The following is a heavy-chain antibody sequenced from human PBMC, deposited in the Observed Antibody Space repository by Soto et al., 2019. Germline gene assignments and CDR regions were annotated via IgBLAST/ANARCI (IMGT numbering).Heavy chain of an antibody. V-gene: IGHV3-23*01. D-gene: IGHD1-20*01. CDR2: ISGSGGST. CDR3: ARDYRYNLKADYSYYMDV. CDR1: GFTFSSYA. Sequence: GGSLRLSCAASGFTFSSYAMSWVRQAPGKGLEWVSAISGSGGSTYYADSVKGRFTISRDNSKNTLYLQMNSLRAEDTAVYYCARDYRYNLKADYSYYMDVWGKGTTVTVPS. J-gene: IGHJ6*03.